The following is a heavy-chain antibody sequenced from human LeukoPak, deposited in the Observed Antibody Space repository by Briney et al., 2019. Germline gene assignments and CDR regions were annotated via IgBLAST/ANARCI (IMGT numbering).Heavy chain of an antibody. Sequence: GGSLRLSCAASGFTFSSYWMSWVRQAPGKGLEWVSVIYSGGSTYYADSVKGRFTISRDNSKNTLYLQMNSLRAEDTAVYYCARDLAAGEYWFDPWGQGTLVTVSS. CDR2: IYSGGST. D-gene: IGHD3-10*01. V-gene: IGHV3-66*01. J-gene: IGHJ5*02. CDR3: ARDLAAGEYWFDP. CDR1: GFTFSSYW.